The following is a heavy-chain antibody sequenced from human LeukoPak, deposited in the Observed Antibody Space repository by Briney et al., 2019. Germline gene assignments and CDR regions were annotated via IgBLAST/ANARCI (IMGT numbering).Heavy chain of an antibody. CDR2: IIPIFGTA. CDR1: GGTFSSYA. CDR3: ARGDGEYSGYDYYYYMDV. D-gene: IGHD5-12*01. V-gene: IGHV1-69*13. Sequence: SVKVSCKASGGTFSSYAISWVRQAPGQGLEWMGGIIPIFGTANYAQKFQGRVTITADESTSTAYMELSSLRSEDTAVYYCARGDGEYSGYDYYYYMDVWGKGTTVTVSS. J-gene: IGHJ6*03.